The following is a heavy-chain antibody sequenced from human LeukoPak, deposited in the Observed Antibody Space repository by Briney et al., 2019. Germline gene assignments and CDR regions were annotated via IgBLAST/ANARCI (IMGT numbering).Heavy chain of an antibody. CDR2: ISYTGST. Sequence: SETLSLTCTVSSDSINNYKWSWIRQPPGKGLEWIGYISYTGSTKYNPSLKSRVTISVDTSNNQSSLKLSSVTTADTAVYYCARVGRGDHTWGSYSFDYWGQGTLVTVSS. V-gene: IGHV4-59*01. CDR1: SDSINNYK. D-gene: IGHD3-16*01. CDR3: ARVGRGDHTWGSYSFDY. J-gene: IGHJ4*02.